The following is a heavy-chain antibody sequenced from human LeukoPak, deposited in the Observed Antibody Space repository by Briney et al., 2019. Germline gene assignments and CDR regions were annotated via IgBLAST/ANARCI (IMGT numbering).Heavy chain of an antibody. V-gene: IGHV3-48*03. J-gene: IGHJ4*02. CDR2: ISSSGSTI. CDR3: ARQELYGDYY. D-gene: IGHD4-17*01. CDR1: GFTFSSYE. Sequence: TGGSLRLSCAASGFTFSSYEMNWVRQAPGKGLERVSYISSSGSTIYYADSVKGRFTISRDNAKNSLYLQMSSLRAEDTAVYYCARQELYGDYYWGQGTLGTVSS.